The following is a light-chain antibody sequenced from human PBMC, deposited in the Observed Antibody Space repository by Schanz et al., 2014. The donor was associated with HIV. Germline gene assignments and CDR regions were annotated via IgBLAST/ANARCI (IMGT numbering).Light chain of an antibody. V-gene: IGLV6-57*04. CDR1: SGSIASDY. CDR2: GND. J-gene: IGLJ3*02. CDR3: HSSDAADPGV. Sequence: NFMLTQPHSVSESPGKTVVISCTRSSGSIASDYVQWYQQRPGSAPTVVIVGNDQRPSGVPDRFSGSIDGSSNSASLTISGLETEDEADYFCHSSDAADPGVFGGGTKLTVL.